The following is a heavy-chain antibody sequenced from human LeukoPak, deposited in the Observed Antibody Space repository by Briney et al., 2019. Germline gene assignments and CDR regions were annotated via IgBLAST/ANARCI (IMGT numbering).Heavy chain of an antibody. CDR2: ISSSGNTI. CDR3: ARATGDYRDAYTPGSFDI. CDR1: GFTFSDYY. Sequence: PGGSLRLSCAASGFTFSDYYMSWIRQAPGKGLEWVLHISSSGNTIYYADSVKGRFTVSRDNSKNSLYLQMNSLRAEDTAVYYCARATGDYRDAYTPGSFDIWGQGTMVTVSS. J-gene: IGHJ3*02. V-gene: IGHV3-11*01. D-gene: IGHD5-24*01.